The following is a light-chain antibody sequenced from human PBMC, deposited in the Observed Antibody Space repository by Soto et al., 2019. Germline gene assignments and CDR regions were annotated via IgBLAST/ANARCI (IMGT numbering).Light chain of an antibody. V-gene: IGKV1-5*03. CDR1: QTISSW. J-gene: IGKJ1*01. CDR3: QHYNSYSEA. CDR2: KAS. Sequence: DIQMTQSPSTLYGSVGDRVTITCRASQTISSWLAWYQQKPGKAPKLLIYKASTLKSGVPSRFSGSGSGTEFTITISSLQPDDVATYYCQHYNSYSEAFGQGTKVELK.